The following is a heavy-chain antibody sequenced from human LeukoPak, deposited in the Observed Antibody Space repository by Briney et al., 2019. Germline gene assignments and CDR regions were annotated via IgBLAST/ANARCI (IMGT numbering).Heavy chain of an antibody. CDR2: ISYDGSNK. D-gene: IGHD1-26*01. J-gene: IGHJ4*02. Sequence: GRSLRLSCAASGFTFSSYGMPWVRQAPGKGLEWVAVISYDGSNKYYADSVKGRFTISRDNSKNTLYLQMNSLRAEDTAVYYCAKVSWELQFDYWGQGTLVTVSS. V-gene: IGHV3-30*18. CDR3: AKVSWELQFDY. CDR1: GFTFSSYG.